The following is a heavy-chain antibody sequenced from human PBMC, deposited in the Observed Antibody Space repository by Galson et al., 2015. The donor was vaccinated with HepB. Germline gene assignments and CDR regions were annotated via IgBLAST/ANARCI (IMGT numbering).Heavy chain of an antibody. V-gene: IGHV1-69*13. CDR1: GGIFSSYA. CDR3: ARGRENVTYYYTMDV. D-gene: IGHD1-26*01. CDR2: IIPVFHTP. Sequence: SVKVSCKASGGIFSSYAISWVRQAPGQGLEWMGGIIPVFHTPNYAQKFQGRVTITADESTGTAHMELSSLKSEDTAIYYCARGRENVTYYYTMDVWDQGTTVIVSS. J-gene: IGHJ6*02.